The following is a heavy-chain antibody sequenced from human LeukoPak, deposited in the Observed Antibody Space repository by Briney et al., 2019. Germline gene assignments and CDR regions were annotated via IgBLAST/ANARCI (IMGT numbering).Heavy chain of an antibody. CDR1: GFTFSSYA. V-gene: IGHV3-74*01. D-gene: IGHD2-21*02. CDR3: ARDQVDIVVVTAHRYYYYGMDV. CDR2: INSDGSST. Sequence: GGSLRLSCAASGFTFSSYAMSWVRQAPGKGLVWVSRINSDGSSTSYADSVKGRFTISRDNAKNTLYLQMNSLRAEDTAVYYCARDQVDIVVVTAHRYYYYGMDVWGQGTTVTVSS. J-gene: IGHJ6*02.